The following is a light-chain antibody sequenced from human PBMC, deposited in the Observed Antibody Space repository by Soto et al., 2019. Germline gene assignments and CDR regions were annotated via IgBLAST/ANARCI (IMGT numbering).Light chain of an antibody. Sequence: VVMSQSSLSLRVTLGQPASISCCSSQSLVYSEVNTYGNCVQQRPGQSPMLLSYKGANRDSGVLDRFSGSWSGTYFTLKISRVEAEDVGDYYCVQTIHWPWTFGQGTKV. V-gene: IGKV2-30*01. J-gene: IGKJ1*01. CDR3: VQTIHWPWT. CDR2: KGA. CDR1: QSLVYSEVNTY.